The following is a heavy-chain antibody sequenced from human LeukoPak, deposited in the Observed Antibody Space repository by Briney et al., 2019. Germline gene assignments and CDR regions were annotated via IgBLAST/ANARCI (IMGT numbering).Heavy chain of an antibody. V-gene: IGHV3-21*01. J-gene: IGHJ6*03. CDR2: ISSSSSYI. CDR1: GFTFSSYT. D-gene: IGHD5-18*01. CDR3: ARTTEGGYTYGYFYYYYMDV. Sequence: GGSLRLSCAASGFTFSSYTMNWVRQAPGKGLEWVSSISSSSSYIYYAESVKGRFTISRDNSKNTLYLQMNSLRAEDTAVYYCARTTEGGYTYGYFYYYYMDVWGKGTTVTISS.